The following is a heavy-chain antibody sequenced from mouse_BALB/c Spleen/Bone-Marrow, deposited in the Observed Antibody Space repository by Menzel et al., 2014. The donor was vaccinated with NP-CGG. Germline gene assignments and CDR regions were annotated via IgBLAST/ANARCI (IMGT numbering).Heavy chain of an antibody. CDR3: ARQNGNYGYYYAMDY. J-gene: IGHJ4*01. V-gene: IGHV5-9-2*01. D-gene: IGHD2-1*01. CDR2: ISGGGSYT. Sequence: EVMLVESGGGLVKPGGSLKLSCAASGFTFSSYGMSWVRQTPEQRLEWVATISGGGSYTYYPDSVKGRFTISRDNAKNNLYLQMSSLRSEDTALYYCARQNGNYGYYYAMDYWGQGTSVTVSS. CDR1: GFTFSSYG.